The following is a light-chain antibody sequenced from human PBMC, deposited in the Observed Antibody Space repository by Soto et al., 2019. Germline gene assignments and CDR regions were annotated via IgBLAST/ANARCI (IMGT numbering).Light chain of an antibody. CDR2: GAS. Sequence: IVLTQSPGTLSLYPGERATLSCRASQSVSSSYLAWYQQKPGQAPRLLIYGASSRATGIPDRFSGSGSGIQLTFTISSVEPEDFAVYSCQQYGNSPPNTFGQGTKLGVK. CDR3: QQYGNSPPNT. CDR1: QSVSSSY. J-gene: IGKJ2*01. V-gene: IGKV3-20*01.